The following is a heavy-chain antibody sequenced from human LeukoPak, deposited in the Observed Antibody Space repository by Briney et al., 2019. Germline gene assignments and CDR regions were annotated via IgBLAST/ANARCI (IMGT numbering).Heavy chain of an antibody. V-gene: IGHV3-30*01. CDR3: ARDPRPYSSSPSNFDY. Sequence: GRSLRLSCAASGFTFSSYAMHWVRQAPGKGLEWVAVISYDASNKYYADSVKGRFTISRDNSKNTLYLQMNSLRAEDTAVYYCARDPRPYSSSPSNFDYWGQGTLVTVSS. J-gene: IGHJ4*02. CDR1: GFTFSSYA. CDR2: ISYDASNK. D-gene: IGHD6-6*01.